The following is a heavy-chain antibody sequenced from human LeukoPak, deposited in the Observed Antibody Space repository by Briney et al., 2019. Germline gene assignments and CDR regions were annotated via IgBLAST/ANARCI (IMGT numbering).Heavy chain of an antibody. D-gene: IGHD3-22*01. J-gene: IGHJ3*02. Sequence: GGSLRLSCAASGFIVSNNYMSWVRQAPGKGLEWVSIIYRGGSTYYVDSVKGRFTISRDHSKNTLYLQMNSLRAEDTAVYYCAREHYYDGSASDDAFDIWGQGTMVTVSS. CDR1: GFIVSNNY. V-gene: IGHV3-53*01. CDR2: IYRGGST. CDR3: AREHYYDGSASDDAFDI.